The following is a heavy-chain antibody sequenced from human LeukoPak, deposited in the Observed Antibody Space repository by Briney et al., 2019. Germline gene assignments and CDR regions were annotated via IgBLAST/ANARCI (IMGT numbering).Heavy chain of an antibody. Sequence: GGSLRLSCAASEFTFTNYVLSWGRQAPGKGLEWVSTISATDGGTFYADSVRGRFTISRDNSKNTVYLQMNSRSADDTAIYYCAKVAILGVVLDAFDIWGQGTMVTVSS. CDR1: EFTFTNYV. CDR2: ISATDGGT. CDR3: AKVAILGVVLDAFDI. D-gene: IGHD3-3*01. J-gene: IGHJ3*02. V-gene: IGHV3-23*01.